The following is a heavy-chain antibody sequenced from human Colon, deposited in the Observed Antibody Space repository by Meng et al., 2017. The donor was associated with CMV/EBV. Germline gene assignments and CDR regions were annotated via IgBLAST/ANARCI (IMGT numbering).Heavy chain of an antibody. CDR1: GFSFTYYT. V-gene: IGHV3-21*01. CDR3: ARDGVLKMEALLTNWFDP. CDR2: ISGTSSYI. Sequence: GESLKISCAASGFSFTYYTMNLVRQAPGKGLEWVATISGTSSYIYYADSVKGRFAISRDNGKDLLFLQMNRLRAEDTAVYYCARDGVLKMEALLTNWFDPWGQGTLVRLL. D-gene: IGHD2-8*01. J-gene: IGHJ5*02.